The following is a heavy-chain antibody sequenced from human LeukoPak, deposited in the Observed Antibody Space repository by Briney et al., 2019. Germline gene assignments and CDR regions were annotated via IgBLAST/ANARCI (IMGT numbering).Heavy chain of an antibody. Sequence: GASVKVSCKASGYTFTSYDISWVRQAPGQGLEWMGWISAYNGNTNYAQKLQGIVTMTTDTSTSTAYMELRSLRSDDTAVYYCARDLVSGDYGSHYFDYWGQGTLVTVSS. V-gene: IGHV1-18*01. CDR2: ISAYNGNT. D-gene: IGHD4-17*01. J-gene: IGHJ4*02. CDR1: GYTFTSYD. CDR3: ARDLVSGDYGSHYFDY.